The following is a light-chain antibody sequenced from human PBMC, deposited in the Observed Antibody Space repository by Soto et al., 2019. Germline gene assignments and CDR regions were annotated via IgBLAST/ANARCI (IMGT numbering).Light chain of an antibody. CDR2: AAS. Sequence: DIQMTQSPSSVSASVGDRVTITCRASQDISVWLAWYQQKPGKAPKLLIYAASNLQTGVPSRFSGSGSGTDFTLSIHSLQPEDFATYYRQQANSFPRTFGPGTKVDIK. V-gene: IGKV1D-12*01. CDR3: QQANSFPRT. CDR1: QDISVW. J-gene: IGKJ3*01.